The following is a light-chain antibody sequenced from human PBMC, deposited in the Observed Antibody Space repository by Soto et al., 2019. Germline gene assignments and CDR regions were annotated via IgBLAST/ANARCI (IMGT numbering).Light chain of an antibody. J-gene: IGLJ1*01. CDR1: SSNIGSNY. CDR3: AARDDSRSGFYV. V-gene: IGLV1-47*01. CDR2: RNN. Sequence: QSVLTQPPSASGTPGQRVTISCSGSSSNIGSNYVYWYQQLPGTAPKLLIYRNNQRPSGVPDRFSGSKSGTAASLAISGLRSEDEADDDCAARDDSRSGFYVFGTGTKLTVL.